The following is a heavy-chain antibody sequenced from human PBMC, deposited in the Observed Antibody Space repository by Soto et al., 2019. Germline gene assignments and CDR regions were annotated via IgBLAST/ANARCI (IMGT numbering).Heavy chain of an antibody. D-gene: IGHD1-1*01. CDR3: ASWREREQAYDI. J-gene: IGHJ3*02. CDR1: GLTVRGKKY. Sequence: DVQLVASGGGLIQPGGSLRLSCAALGLTVRGKKYITWVRQAPGKGLEWVSALYDVDGTYYADSAKGRFTSSRDNSNNMIYLQMNSLGPDDTAVYYCASWREREQAYDIWGLGTMVTVSS. V-gene: IGHV3-53*01. CDR2: LYDVDGT.